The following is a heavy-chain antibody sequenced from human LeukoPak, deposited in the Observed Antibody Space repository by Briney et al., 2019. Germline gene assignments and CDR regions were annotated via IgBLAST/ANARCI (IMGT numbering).Heavy chain of an antibody. Sequence: SETLSITCAVYGGSFSGYYWSWIRQPPGNGLEWIGEINHSGSTNYNPSLKSRVTISVDTSKNQFSLKLSSVTAADTAVYYCARGITMIRGVINYFDYWGQGTLVTVSS. CDR1: GGSFSGYY. CDR3: ARGITMIRGVINYFDY. V-gene: IGHV4-34*01. D-gene: IGHD3-10*01. CDR2: INHSGST. J-gene: IGHJ4*02.